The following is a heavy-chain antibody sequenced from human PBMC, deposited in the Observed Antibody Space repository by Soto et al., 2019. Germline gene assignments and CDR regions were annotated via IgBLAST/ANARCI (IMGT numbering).Heavy chain of an antibody. V-gene: IGHV3-30*18. J-gene: IGHJ4*02. CDR3: AKPMTTVTSCFDY. D-gene: IGHD4-17*01. Sequence: GGSLRLSCAASGFTFSSYGMHWVRQAPGKGLEWVAVISYDGSNKYYADSVKGRFTISRDNSKNTLYLQMNSLRAEDTAVYYCAKPMTTVTSCFDYWGQGTLVTVSS. CDR1: GFTFSSYG. CDR2: ISYDGSNK.